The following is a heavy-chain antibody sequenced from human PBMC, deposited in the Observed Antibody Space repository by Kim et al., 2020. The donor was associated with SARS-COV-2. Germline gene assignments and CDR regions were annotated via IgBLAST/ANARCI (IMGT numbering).Heavy chain of an antibody. Sequence: SETLSLTCTVSGGSISSGGYYWSWIRQHPGKGLEWIGYIYYSGSTYYNPSLKSRVTISVDTSKNQFSLKLSSVTAADTAVYYCARVIVDYIPASYGMDVWGQGTTVTVSS. CDR1: GGSISSGGYY. V-gene: IGHV4-31*03. J-gene: IGHJ6*02. CDR3: ARVIVDYIPASYGMDV. CDR2: IYYSGST. D-gene: IGHD3-16*02.